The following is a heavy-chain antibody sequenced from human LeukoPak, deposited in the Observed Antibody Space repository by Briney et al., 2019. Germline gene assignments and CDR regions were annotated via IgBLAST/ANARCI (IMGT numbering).Heavy chain of an antibody. J-gene: IGHJ6*03. CDR1: GFTVSTNY. CDR3: ARATFWSGYQRDSWYMDV. V-gene: IGHV3-66*02. CDR2: IYSGGTT. Sequence: GGSLRLSCAASGFTVSTNYMSWVRQAPGKGLEWVSVIYSGGTTYYADSVKGRFTISRDNSKNTVYLQMSSLRAEDAAVYYCARATFWSGYQRDSWYMDVWGKGTPVTVSS. D-gene: IGHD3-3*01.